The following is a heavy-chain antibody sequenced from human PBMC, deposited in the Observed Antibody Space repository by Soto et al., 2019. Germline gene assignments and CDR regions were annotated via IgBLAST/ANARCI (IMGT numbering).Heavy chain of an antibody. D-gene: IGHD3-10*01. Sequence: PSETLSLTCAVYGGSFSGYYWSWIRQPPGKGLEWIGEINHSGSTNYNPSLKSRVTISVDTSKNQFSLKLSSVTAADTAVYYCARAFGYGSHYYYYYGMDVWGQGTTVTVSS. J-gene: IGHJ6*02. CDR1: GGSFSGYY. CDR2: INHSGST. CDR3: ARAFGYGSHYYYYYGMDV. V-gene: IGHV4-34*01.